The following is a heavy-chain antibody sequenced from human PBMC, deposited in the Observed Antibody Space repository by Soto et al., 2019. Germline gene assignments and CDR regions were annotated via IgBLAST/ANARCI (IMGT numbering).Heavy chain of an antibody. CDR2: TNHSGST. CDR3: ARGSIVVVPAGQYYFDY. Sequence: QVQLQQWGAGLLKPSETLSLTCAVYGGSFSGYYWSWIRQPPGKGLEWIGETNHSGSTNYNPSLKSRVTISVDTYKNQFSLKLSSVTAADTAVYYCARGSIVVVPAGQYYFDYWGQGTLVTGSS. CDR1: GGSFSGYY. D-gene: IGHD2-2*01. V-gene: IGHV4-34*01. J-gene: IGHJ4*02.